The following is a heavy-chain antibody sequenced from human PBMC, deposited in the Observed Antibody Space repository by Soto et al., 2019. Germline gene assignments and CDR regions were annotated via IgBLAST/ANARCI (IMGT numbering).Heavy chain of an antibody. CDR3: VRPQAKELGTIRGAFDI. V-gene: IGHV5-51*01. D-gene: IGHD3-10*01. CDR2: IYPADSDT. Sequence: PGESLKISCKGSGDTFTSHWIAWVRQMPGKGLELMGLIYPADSDTRYSPSFEGQVTISVDKSISTAYLQWSSLKASDTAMYYCVRPQAKELGTIRGAFDICGQGTKVTVSS. CDR1: GDTFTSHW. J-gene: IGHJ3*02.